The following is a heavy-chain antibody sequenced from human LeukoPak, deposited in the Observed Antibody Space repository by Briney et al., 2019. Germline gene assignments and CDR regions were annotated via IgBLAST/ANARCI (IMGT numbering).Heavy chain of an antibody. V-gene: IGHV4-34*01. CDR2: INHSGST. D-gene: IGHD1-26*01. Sequence: SETLSLTCAVYGGSFSGYYWSWIRQPPGKGLEWIGEINHSGSTNYNPSLKSRVTISVDTSKNQFSLKLSSVTAEDTAVYYCARDQYGRWELPPGYYGMDVWGQGTTVTVSS. J-gene: IGHJ6*02. CDR3: ARDQYGRWELPPGYYGMDV. CDR1: GGSFSGYY.